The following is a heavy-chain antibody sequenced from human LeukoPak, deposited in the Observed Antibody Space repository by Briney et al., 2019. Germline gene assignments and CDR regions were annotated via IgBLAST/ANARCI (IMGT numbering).Heavy chain of an antibody. Sequence: QTGGSLRLSCAASGFTFSSYAMHWVRQAPGMGLEWVAVISDDGSNKYYADSVKGRFTISRDNSKNTLYLQMNRLRAEDTAVYYCARVDDLDAFDIWGQGTMVTVSS. D-gene: IGHD2-2*03. CDR3: ARVDDLDAFDI. CDR2: ISDDGSNK. J-gene: IGHJ3*02. V-gene: IGHV3-30*04. CDR1: GFTFSSYA.